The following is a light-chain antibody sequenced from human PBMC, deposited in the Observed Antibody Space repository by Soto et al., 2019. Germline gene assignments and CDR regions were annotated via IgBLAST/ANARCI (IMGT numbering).Light chain of an antibody. Sequence: QSVLTQEPSVSGTPGQRVPISCSGSSSNIESNWVYWYPQLPGTAPKLLIYNNNQRPSGVPDRFSGSKSGTSASLAITGLRSDYEDDYYCTTWDDNLYTPIIGGGTQLSVL. CDR1: SSNIESNW. V-gene: IGLV1-47*02. CDR3: TTWDDNLYTPI. CDR2: NNN. J-gene: IGLJ2*01.